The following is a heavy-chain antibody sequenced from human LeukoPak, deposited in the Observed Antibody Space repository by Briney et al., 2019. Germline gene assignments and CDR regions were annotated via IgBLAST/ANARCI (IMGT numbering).Heavy chain of an antibody. CDR1: GYSFTSYW. Sequence: PGESLKISCKGSGYSFTSYWIGWVRQMPGKGLEWMGIIYPDDSDTRYSPSFQGQVTISADKSINTAYLQWSSLKASDSAMYYCARREDTALVDYWGQGTLVTVSS. CDR3: ARREDTALVDY. D-gene: IGHD5-18*01. CDR2: IYPDDSDT. V-gene: IGHV5-51*01. J-gene: IGHJ4*02.